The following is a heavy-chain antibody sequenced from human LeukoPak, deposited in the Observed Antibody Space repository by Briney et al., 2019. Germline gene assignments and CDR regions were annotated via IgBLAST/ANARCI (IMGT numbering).Heavy chain of an antibody. CDR1: NGSITMINYY. D-gene: IGHD6-19*01. CDR2: VYYNGIT. V-gene: IGHV4-39*07. CDR3: ARATGIIAVEDLYFDI. J-gene: IGHJ2*01. Sequence: SETLSLTCSVSNGSITMINYYWGWIRQSPGKGLQWIGSVYYNGITYYNPSLKSRITISVDTSKNEFSLKMNSVTAADTAVYYCARATGIIAVEDLYFDIWGRGTLVIVSS.